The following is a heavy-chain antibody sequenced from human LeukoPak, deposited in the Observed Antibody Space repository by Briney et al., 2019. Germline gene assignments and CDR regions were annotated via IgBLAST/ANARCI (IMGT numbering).Heavy chain of an antibody. J-gene: IGHJ6*03. V-gene: IGHV4-34*01. CDR3: ARRARYYYMDV. CDR1: GGSFSGYY. CDR2: INHSGST. Sequence: SETLSLTCAVYGGSFSGYYWSWIRQPPGKGLEWIGEINHSGSTNYNPSLKSRVTISVDTSKNQFSLKLSSVTAADTAVYYCARRARYYYMDVWGKGTTVTISS.